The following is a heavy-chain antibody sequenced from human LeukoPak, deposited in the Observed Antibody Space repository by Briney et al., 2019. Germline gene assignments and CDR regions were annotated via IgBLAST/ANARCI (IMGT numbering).Heavy chain of an antibody. V-gene: IGHV4-61*01. Sequence: SETLSLTCTVSGGSVSSGSYYWSWIRQPPGKGLEWIGYIYYSGSTNYNPSPKRRVTISVDTSKNQFSLKLSSVTAADTAVYYCARDRGVPLWFGEYWFDPWGQGTLVTVSS. CDR1: GGSVSSGSYY. CDR2: IYYSGST. J-gene: IGHJ5*02. CDR3: ARDRGVPLWFGEYWFDP. D-gene: IGHD3-10*01.